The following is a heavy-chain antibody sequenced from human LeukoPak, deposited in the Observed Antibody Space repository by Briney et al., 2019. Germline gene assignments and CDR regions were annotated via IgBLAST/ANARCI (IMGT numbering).Heavy chain of an antibody. J-gene: IGHJ4*02. CDR2: INSTDAGT. CDR1: GFTFNTYG. D-gene: IGHD2-21*01. CDR3: AKAPVTSCRGAYCYPFDY. V-gene: IGHV3-23*01. Sequence: GGSLRLSCAASGFTFNTYGMNWVRQAPGKGLEWVSAINSTDAGTYHADSVGGRFTISRDSSKNTLYLQMNSLRAEDAAVYYCAKAPVTSCRGAYCYPFDYWGQGTLVTVSS.